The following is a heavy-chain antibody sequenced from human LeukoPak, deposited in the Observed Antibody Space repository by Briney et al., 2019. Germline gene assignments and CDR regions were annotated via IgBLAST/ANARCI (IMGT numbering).Heavy chain of an antibody. CDR1: GFNFNNYA. D-gene: IGHD3-10*01. J-gene: IGHJ2*01. V-gene: IGHV3-9*01. CDR3: AKDRRPTVSGGYFDL. CDR2: ISWNSGTR. Sequence: PGGSLRLSCAGSGFNFNNYAMHWVRQAPGKGLEWLSGISWNSGTRGYADSVKGRFTISRDNAKNSLYLQMNSLRAEDTALYYCAKDRRPTVSGGYFDLWGRGTLVIVSS.